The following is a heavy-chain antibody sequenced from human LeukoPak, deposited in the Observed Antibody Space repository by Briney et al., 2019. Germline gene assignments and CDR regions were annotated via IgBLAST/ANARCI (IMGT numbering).Heavy chain of an antibody. D-gene: IGHD6-13*01. J-gene: IGHJ6*02. CDR3: AKDHVGSSWSRYYYGMDV. CDR1: GFTFSSYG. CDR2: ISYDGSNK. Sequence: GGSLRLSCAASGFTFSSYGMHWVRQAPGKGLEWVAVISYDGSNKYYADSVKGRFTISRDNSKNTLYLQMSSLRAEDTAVYYCAKDHVGSSWSRYYYGMDVWGQGTTVTVSS. V-gene: IGHV3-30*18.